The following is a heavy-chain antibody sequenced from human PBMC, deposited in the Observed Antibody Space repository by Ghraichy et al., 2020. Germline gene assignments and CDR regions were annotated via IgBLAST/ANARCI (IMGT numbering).Heavy chain of an antibody. Sequence: ASVKVSCKASGYTFTSYYMHWVRQAPGQGLEWMGIINPSGGSTSYAQKFQGRVTMTRDTSTSTVYMELSSLRSEDTAVYYCASQEYITMVRGVRYYYMDVWGKGTTVTVSS. CDR2: INPSGGST. CDR3: ASQEYITMVRGVRYYYMDV. D-gene: IGHD3-10*01. CDR1: GYTFTSYY. V-gene: IGHV1-46*01. J-gene: IGHJ6*03.